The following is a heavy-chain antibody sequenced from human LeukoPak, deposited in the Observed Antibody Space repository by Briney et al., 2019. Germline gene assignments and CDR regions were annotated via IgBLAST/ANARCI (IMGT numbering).Heavy chain of an antibody. D-gene: IGHD4-17*01. CDR1: GFTFSAYT. Sequence: GGSLRLSCAASGFTFSAYTMNWVRQAPGKGLEWVSSIYSSGSYIYYADSVQGRFTISRDNAKNSLYLQMNSVRAEDTALYYCARDRTTVSSPLDYWGQGTLVIVSS. V-gene: IGHV3-21*01. CDR3: ARDRTTVSSPLDY. CDR2: IYSSGSYI. J-gene: IGHJ4*02.